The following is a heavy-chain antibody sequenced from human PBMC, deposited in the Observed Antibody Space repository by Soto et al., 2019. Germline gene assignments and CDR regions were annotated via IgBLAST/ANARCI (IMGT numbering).Heavy chain of an antibody. CDR3: ARDMSVPESDGIYYMDV. CDR2: IIPILGIA. V-gene: IGHV1-69*08. CDR1: GGTFSSYT. J-gene: IGHJ6*03. Sequence: QVQLVQSGAEVKKPGSSVKVSCKASGGTFSSYTISWVRQAPGQGLEWMGRIIPILGIANYAQKFQGRVTITADKSTSTAYMELSSLRSEDTAVYYCARDMSVPESDGIYYMDVWGKGTTVTVSS. D-gene: IGHD2-21*02.